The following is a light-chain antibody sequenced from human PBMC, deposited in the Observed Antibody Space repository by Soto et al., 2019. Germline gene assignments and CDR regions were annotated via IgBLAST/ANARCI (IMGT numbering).Light chain of an antibody. CDR1: QSVSSN. CDR2: GAS. J-gene: IGKJ1*01. CDR3: QQYNNWPPWT. V-gene: IGKV3-15*01. Sequence: DIVMTQSPATLSVSPGERATLSCRASQSVSSNLAGYQQKPGQAPRLLIYGASTRATGIPARFSGSGSETEFTLTISSLQSEDFAVYYCQQYNNWPPWTFGQGTKVDIK.